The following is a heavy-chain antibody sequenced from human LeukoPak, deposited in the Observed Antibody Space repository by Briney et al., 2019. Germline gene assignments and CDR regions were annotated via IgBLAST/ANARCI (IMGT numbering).Heavy chain of an antibody. CDR1: SFTVSSSY. CDR2: IYSGGST. CDR3: ARLPSGDY. D-gene: IGHD3-10*01. V-gene: IGHV3-66*04. Sequence: GGSLRLSCAASSFTVSSSYMTWARQAPGKGLEWVSIIYSGGSTYYADSVKGRFTISRDISKNTLYPQMNSLRAEDTAVYYCARLPSGDYWGQGTLVTVSS. J-gene: IGHJ4*02.